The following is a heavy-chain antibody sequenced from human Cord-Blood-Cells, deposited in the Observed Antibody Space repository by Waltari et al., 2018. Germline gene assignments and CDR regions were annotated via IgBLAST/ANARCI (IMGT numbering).Heavy chain of an antibody. CDR3: AKGSKGGYYDY. J-gene: IGHJ4*02. D-gene: IGHD3-10*01. Sequence: QVQLVESGGGVVQPGRSLRLSCAASGFTFSSYGMHWVRQAPGKGLEWVAVISYDGSNKYYADSVKGRFTISRDNSKNTLYLQMNSLRAEDTAVYYCAKGSKGGYYDYWGQGTLVTVSS. V-gene: IGHV3-30*18. CDR2: ISYDGSNK. CDR1: GFTFSSYG.